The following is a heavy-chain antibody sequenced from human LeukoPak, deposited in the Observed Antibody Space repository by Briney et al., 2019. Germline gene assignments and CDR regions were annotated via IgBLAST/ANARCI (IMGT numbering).Heavy chain of an antibody. Sequence: SETLSLTRAVSGASITSNWWSWVRQSPGKGLEWIGEIHHSASPNYNTSLKSRVTLSLDKSQNQFSLKVTSVTAADTAVYYCARDEYATYSSTIDIWGQGTMVTVSS. CDR1: GASITSNW. V-gene: IGHV4-4*02. CDR2: IHHSASP. CDR3: ARDEYATYSSTIDI. J-gene: IGHJ3*02. D-gene: IGHD6-13*01.